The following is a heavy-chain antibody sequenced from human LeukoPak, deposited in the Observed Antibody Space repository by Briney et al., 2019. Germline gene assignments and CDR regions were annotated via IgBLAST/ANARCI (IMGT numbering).Heavy chain of an antibody. CDR3: AKNLRTASPNESY. D-gene: IGHD1-1*01. Sequence: GGSLRLSCAASGFTFSIYAMTWVRQAPGKGLEWVSGISSTGGSTYYADSVKGRFTISRDNPKNTLYLQMNSLRAEDTAMYYCAKNLRTASPNESYWGQGTLVTVSS. CDR1: GFTFSIYA. V-gene: IGHV3-23*01. CDR2: ISSTGGST. J-gene: IGHJ4*02.